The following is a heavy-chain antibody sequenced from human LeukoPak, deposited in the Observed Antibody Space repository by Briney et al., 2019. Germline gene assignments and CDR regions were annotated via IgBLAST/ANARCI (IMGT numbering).Heavy chain of an antibody. V-gene: IGHV3-21*01. Sequence: GGSLRLSCAASGFTFNKYSMNWVRQAPGKGLEWVSSISTSSSYIYYADSVKGRFTISRDNAKNSLYLQMNSLRAEDTAVYYCAELGITMIGGVWGKGTTVTISS. CDR3: AELGITMIGGV. J-gene: IGHJ6*04. CDR2: ISTSSSYI. CDR1: GFTFNKYS. D-gene: IGHD3-10*02.